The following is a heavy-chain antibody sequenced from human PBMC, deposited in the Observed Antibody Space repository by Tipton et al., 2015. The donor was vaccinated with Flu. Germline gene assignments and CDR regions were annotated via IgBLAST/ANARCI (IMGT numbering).Heavy chain of an antibody. CDR2: ILPIFGTS. J-gene: IGHJ4*02. V-gene: IGHV1-69*01. CDR3: ARAGLYCSSTSCYGY. Sequence: QLVQSGAEVKKPGSSVKVSCKVSGGTLRSYAIGWVRLAPGQGLEWMGGILPIFGTSNYAYKFQGRVTITADESTNTAYLELNSLRSEDAAVYFCARAGLYCSSTSCYGYWGQGTLVTVSS. CDR1: GGTLRSYA. D-gene: IGHD2-2*01.